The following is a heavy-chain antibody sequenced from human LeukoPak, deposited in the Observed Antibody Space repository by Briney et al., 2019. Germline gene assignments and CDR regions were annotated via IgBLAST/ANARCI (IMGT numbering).Heavy chain of an antibody. CDR3: ARFALKTPPTD. V-gene: IGHV3-74*01. CDR1: GFTFSSYW. Sequence: GGSLRLSCVASGFTFSSYWMHWVRQAPGKGLVWVARINHDGDSANYADFVKGRFTISRDNAKNSLYLQMNSLRAEDTAVYYCARFALKTPPTDWGQGTLVTVSS. J-gene: IGHJ4*02. CDR2: INHDGDSA.